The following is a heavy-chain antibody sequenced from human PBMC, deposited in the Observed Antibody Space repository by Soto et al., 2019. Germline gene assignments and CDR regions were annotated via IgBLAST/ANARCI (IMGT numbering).Heavy chain of an antibody. V-gene: IGHV3-64*01. CDR2: ITPDGGRT. CDR1: GFTFNTYA. Sequence: SLRLSCAASGFTFNTYAFYWVRQAPGKGLEYVSAITPDGGRTYYANSVKGRFTISRDNPKNTLYLQMGSLRAEDMAVYYCARSYGDSTRNYFDYWGQGTLVTVSS. D-gene: IGHD4-17*01. CDR3: ARSYGDSTRNYFDY. J-gene: IGHJ4*02.